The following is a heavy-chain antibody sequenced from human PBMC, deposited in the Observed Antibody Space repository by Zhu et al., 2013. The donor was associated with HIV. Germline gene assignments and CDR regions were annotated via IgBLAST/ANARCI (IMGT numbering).Heavy chain of an antibody. J-gene: IGHJ5*02. V-gene: IGHV1-18*04. CDR1: GYTFTSYG. D-gene: IGHD3-22*01. CDR3: ARDPKPDYYDSSGYSYNWFDP. CDR2: ISAYNGNT. Sequence: QVQLVQSGAEVKKPGASVKVSCKASGYTFTSYGISWVRQAPGQGLEWMGWISAYNGNTNYAQKLQGRVTMTTDTSTSTAYMELRSLRSDDTAVYYCARDPKPDYYDSSGYSYNWFDPWGRGNPGHRLL.